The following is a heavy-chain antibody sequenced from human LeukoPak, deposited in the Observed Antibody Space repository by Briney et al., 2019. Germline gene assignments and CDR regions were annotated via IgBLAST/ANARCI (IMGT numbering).Heavy chain of an antibody. D-gene: IGHD1-26*01. CDR1: GFTFSNAW. CDR2: IKSKTDGGTT. J-gene: IGHJ4*02. V-gene: IGHV3-15*01. Sequence: PGGSLRLSCAASGFTFSNAWMSWVRQAPGKGLEWVGRIKSKTDGGTTDYPAPVKGRFTIPRDDSKNTLYLQMNSLKPEDTAVYYCTRAAYSGSFPYWGQGTLVTVSS. CDR3: TRAAYSGSFPY.